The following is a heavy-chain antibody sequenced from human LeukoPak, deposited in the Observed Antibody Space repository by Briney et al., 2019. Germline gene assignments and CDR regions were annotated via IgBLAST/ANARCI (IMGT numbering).Heavy chain of an antibody. J-gene: IGHJ4*02. CDR3: ARSGSGLLLHY. V-gene: IGHV3-21*01. D-gene: IGHD2-2*01. CDR1: GFTFSSYS. CDR2: ISSSSYI. Sequence: GGSLRLSCAASGFTFSSYSMNWVRQAPGKGLEWVSSISSSSYIYYADSVKGRFTISRDNAKNSLYLQMNSLRAEDTAVYYCARSGSGLLLHYWGQGTLVTVSS.